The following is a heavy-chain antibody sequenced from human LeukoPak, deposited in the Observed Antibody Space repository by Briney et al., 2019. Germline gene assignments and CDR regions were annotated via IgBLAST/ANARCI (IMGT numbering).Heavy chain of an antibody. D-gene: IGHD1-26*01. CDR2: ISGSGTTI. CDR1: GFIFSSYW. Sequence: PGGSLRLSCAASGFIFSSYWMSWVRQAPGKGLEWVSYISGSGTTIDYADSVRGRFTISRDNAKNSLYLQMSGLRAEDTAVYYCARDRMGFGGSLAYWGQGTLVTVSS. J-gene: IGHJ4*02. CDR3: ARDRMGFGGSLAY. V-gene: IGHV3-48*04.